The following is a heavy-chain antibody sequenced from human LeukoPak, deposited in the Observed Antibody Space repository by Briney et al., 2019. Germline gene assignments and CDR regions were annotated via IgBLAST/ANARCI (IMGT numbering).Heavy chain of an antibody. V-gene: IGHV1-2*04. Sequence: RASVKVSCKASGYTFTAFYMHWVRQAPGQGLEWMGWINPNSGGTNYAQKFQGWVTMTRDTSISTAYVELSRLRSDDTAVYYCARAHYGDYGGYYFDYWGQGTLVTFSS. CDR3: ARAHYGDYGGYYFDY. J-gene: IGHJ4*02. CDR2: INPNSGGT. D-gene: IGHD4-17*01. CDR1: GYTFTAFY.